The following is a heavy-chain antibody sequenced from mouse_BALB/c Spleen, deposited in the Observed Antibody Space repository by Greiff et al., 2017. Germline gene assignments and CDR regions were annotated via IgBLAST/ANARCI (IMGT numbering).Heavy chain of an antibody. V-gene: IGHV2-9-2*01. D-gene: IGHD2-3*01. J-gene: IGHJ4*01. CDR1: GFSLTSYD. CDR2: IWTGGGT. Sequence: VKLVESGPGLVAPSQSLSITCTVSGFSLTSYDISWIRQPPGKGLEWLGVIWTGGGTNYNSAFMSRLSISKDNSKSQVFLKMNSLQTDDTAIYYCVRDRYDGYPYYAMDYWGQGTSVTVSS. CDR3: VRDRYDGYPYYAMDY.